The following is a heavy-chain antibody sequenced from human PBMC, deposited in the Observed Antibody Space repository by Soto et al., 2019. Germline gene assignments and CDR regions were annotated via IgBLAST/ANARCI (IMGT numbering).Heavy chain of an antibody. V-gene: IGHV3-30*03. J-gene: IGHJ5*02. CDR1: GFTFSSYG. D-gene: IGHD2-21*01. CDR3: ATFPGSTGGFDP. CDR2: ISYDGSNK. Sequence: GGSLRLSCAASGFTFSSYGMHWVRQAPGKGLEWVAVISYDGSNKYYADSVKGRFTISRDNSKNTLYLQMNSLRAEDTAVYYCATFPGSTGGFDPCGQGTLVTLSS.